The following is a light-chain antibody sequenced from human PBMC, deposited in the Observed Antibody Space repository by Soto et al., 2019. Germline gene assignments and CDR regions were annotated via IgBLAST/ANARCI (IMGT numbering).Light chain of an antibody. V-gene: IGKV3D-15*01. CDR2: GAS. Sequence: ETLMTQSTANLSLSPGETATLSCRARQSISTNLAWYQQKLGQAPRLLIYGASTRATGIPARFSGSGSGTEFTLTISSLQSEDFAVYYCQQYNNWPITFGQGTQLEIK. CDR1: QSISTN. J-gene: IGKJ5*01. CDR3: QQYNNWPIT.